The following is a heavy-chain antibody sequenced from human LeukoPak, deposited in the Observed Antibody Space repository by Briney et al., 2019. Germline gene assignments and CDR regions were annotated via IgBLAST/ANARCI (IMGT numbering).Heavy chain of an antibody. V-gene: IGHV1-69*13. J-gene: IGHJ4*02. Sequence: ASVKVSCKASGGTFSSYAISWVRQAPGQGLEWMGGIIPISGTANYAQKFQGRVTITADESTSTAYMELSSLRSEDTAVYYCARGECEGAYFDYWGQGTLVTVSS. CDR1: GGTFSSYA. D-gene: IGHD1-26*01. CDR3: ARGECEGAYFDY. CDR2: IIPISGTA.